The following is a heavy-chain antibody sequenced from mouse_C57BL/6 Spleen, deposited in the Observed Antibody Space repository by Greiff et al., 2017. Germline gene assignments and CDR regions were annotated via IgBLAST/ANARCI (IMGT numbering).Heavy chain of an antibody. D-gene: IGHD1-1*01. CDR2: IYPGSGNT. CDR3: ARGDYYGSRYYYAMDY. CDR1: GYTFTDYY. J-gene: IGHJ4*01. Sequence: QVQLQQSGPELVKPGASVKISCKASGYTFTDYYINWVKQRPGQGLEWIGWIYPGSGNTKYNEKFKGKATLIVDTSSSTAYMQLSSLTSEDSAVYFCARGDYYGSRYYYAMDYWGQGTSVTVSS. V-gene: IGHV1-84*01.